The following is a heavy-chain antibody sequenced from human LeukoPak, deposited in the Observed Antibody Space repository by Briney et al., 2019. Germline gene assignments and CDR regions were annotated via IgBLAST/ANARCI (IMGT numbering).Heavy chain of an antibody. CDR1: GFTFSSYG. J-gene: IGHJ6*02. D-gene: IGHD6-13*01. CDR2: IWYDGSNK. Sequence: GGSLRLSCAASGFTFSSYGMHWVRQAPGMGLEWVAVIWYDGSNKYYADSVKGRFTISRDNSKNTLYLQMNSLRAEDTAVYYCARTYSTHRHMDVWGQGTTVTVSS. CDR3: ARTYSTHRHMDV. V-gene: IGHV3-33*01.